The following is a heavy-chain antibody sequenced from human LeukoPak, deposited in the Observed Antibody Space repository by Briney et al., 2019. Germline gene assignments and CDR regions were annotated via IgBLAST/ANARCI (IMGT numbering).Heavy chain of an antibody. J-gene: IGHJ6*03. CDR1: GFTFSSYA. CDR2: ISYDGSNK. D-gene: IGHD2-2*02. CDR3: ARGVRGDCSSTTCYTLYYYYYMDV. V-gene: IGHV3-30-3*01. Sequence: GGSLRLSCAASGFTFSSYAMHWVRQAPGKGLEWVAVISYDGSNKYYADSVKGQFTISRDNSKNTLYLQMNSLRAEDTAVYYCARGVRGDCSSTTCYTLYYYYYMDVWGKGTTVTVSS.